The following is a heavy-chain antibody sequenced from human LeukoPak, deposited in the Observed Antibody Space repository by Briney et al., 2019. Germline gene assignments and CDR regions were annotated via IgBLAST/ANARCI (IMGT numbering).Heavy chain of an antibody. D-gene: IGHD3-22*01. CDR3: ATSYDSSGCD. CDR1: GFIFSSFW. V-gene: IGHV3-7*01. CDR2: IKPDGSLQ. Sequence: GGSLRLSCTASGFIFSSFWMAWVRQAPGKGLEWVADIKPDGSLQFYGDSVKGRFTISRDNAKNSLYLQMSNLRAEDTALYYCATSYDSSGCDWGQGTLVTVSS. J-gene: IGHJ4*02.